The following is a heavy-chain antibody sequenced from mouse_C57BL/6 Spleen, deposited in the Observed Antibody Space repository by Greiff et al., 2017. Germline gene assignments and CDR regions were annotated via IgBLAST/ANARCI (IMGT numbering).Heavy chain of an antibody. CDR2: IDPANGNT. Sequence: EVQRVESGPELVKPGASVKLSCKASGYTFTSYDINWVKQRPGQGLEWIGRIDPANGNTKSAPKFQGKATITADPSSTTACPQLSRLTSEDTAIYYGDKGGGYYGSSPYAMDYWGQGTSVTVSS. V-gene: IGHV14-3*01. J-gene: IGHJ4*01. CDR3: DKGGGYYGSSPYAMDY. CDR1: GYTFTSYD. D-gene: IGHD1-1*01.